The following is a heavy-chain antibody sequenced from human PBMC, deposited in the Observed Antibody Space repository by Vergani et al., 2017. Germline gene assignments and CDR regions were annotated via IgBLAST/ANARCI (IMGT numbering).Heavy chain of an antibody. J-gene: IGHJ6*02. V-gene: IGHV3-23*01. CDR2: ISGSGGST. CDR3: ARVQDPYYYYGMDV. CDR1: GFTFSSYA. Sequence: EVHLLESGGGQVEAGGSLRLSCVASGFTFSSYAMSWVRQAPGKGLEWVSAISGSGGSTYYADSVKGRFTISRDNSKNTLYLQMNSLRAEDTAVYYCARVQDPYYYYGMDVWGQGTTVTVSS. D-gene: IGHD2-15*01.